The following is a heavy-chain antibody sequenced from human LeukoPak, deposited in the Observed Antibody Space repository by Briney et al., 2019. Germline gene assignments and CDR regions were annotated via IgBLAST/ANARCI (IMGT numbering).Heavy chain of an antibody. CDR3: ARQNPRRDGYNRGIYWYFDL. D-gene: IGHD5-24*01. CDR2: INHSGST. CDR1: GGSFSGYY. J-gene: IGHJ2*01. Sequence: SETLSLTCAVYGGSFSGYYWSWIRQPPGKGLEWIGEINHSGSTNYNPSPKSRVTISVDTSKNQFSLKLSSVTAADTAVYYCARQNPRRDGYNRGIYWYFDLWGRGTLVTVSS. V-gene: IGHV4-34*01.